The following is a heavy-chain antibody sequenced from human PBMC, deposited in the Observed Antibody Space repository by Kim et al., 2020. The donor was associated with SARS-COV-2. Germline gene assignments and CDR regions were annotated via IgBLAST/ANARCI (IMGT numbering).Heavy chain of an antibody. V-gene: IGHV4-4*02. Sequence: PSLKSRVTISVYKSNNQFSLKLSSVTAADTAVYYCAGSVAGGGGGAFDIWGQGTMVTVSS. D-gene: IGHD6-19*01. CDR3: AGSVAGGGGGAFDI. J-gene: IGHJ3*02.